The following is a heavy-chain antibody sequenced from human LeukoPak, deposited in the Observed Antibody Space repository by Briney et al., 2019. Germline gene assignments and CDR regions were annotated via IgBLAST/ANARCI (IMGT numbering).Heavy chain of an antibody. Sequence: GGSLRLSCAASGFTFSRYSMNWVRQAPGKGLEWVSSISSSSSYIYYADSVKGRFTISRDNAKNSLYLQMNSLRAEDTAVYYCARGRQLAGPAPWGQGTLVTVSS. CDR1: GFTFSRYS. V-gene: IGHV3-21*01. CDR2: ISSSSSYI. D-gene: IGHD6-6*01. CDR3: ARGRQLAGPAP. J-gene: IGHJ5*02.